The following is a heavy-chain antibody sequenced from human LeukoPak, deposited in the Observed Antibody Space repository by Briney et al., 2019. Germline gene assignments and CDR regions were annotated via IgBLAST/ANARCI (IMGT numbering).Heavy chain of an antibody. D-gene: IGHD2-2*02. J-gene: IGHJ4*02. CDR1: GGTFSSYA. Sequence: ASVKVSCKASGGTFSSYAISWVRQAPGQGLEWMGRIIPILGIANYAQKFQCRVTITADKSTSTAYMELSSLRSEDTAVYYCARGDPISHLDYWGQGTLVTVSS. CDR2: IIPILGIA. V-gene: IGHV1-69*04. CDR3: ARGDPISHLDY.